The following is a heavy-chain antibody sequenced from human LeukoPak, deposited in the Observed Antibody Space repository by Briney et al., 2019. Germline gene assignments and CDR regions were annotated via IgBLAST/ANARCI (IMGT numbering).Heavy chain of an antibody. CDR1: GFTLSKYG. CDR2: ISGSGGST. CDR3: VHCGGDCYPCCGMDV. V-gene: IGHV3-23*01. J-gene: IGHJ6*02. D-gene: IGHD2-21*02. Sequence: GGSLRLSCAASGFTLSKYGMSWVRQAPGKGLEWVSVISGSGGSTDYAGPVKGRFTIPRDNSKNMLYVQMNSLRVEDTAVYYCVHCGGDCYPCCGMDVWGQGTTVTVSS.